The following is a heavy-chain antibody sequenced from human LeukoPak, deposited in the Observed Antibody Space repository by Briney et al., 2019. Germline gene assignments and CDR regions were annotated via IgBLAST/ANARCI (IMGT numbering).Heavy chain of an antibody. Sequence: GGSLTLSCAASGFTFSSYEMTWVRQAPGKGLEWVSYISSSGSTIYYADSVKGRFTISRDNAKNSLYLQMNSLRAEDTAVYYCARGQPGYCMDVWGQGTTVTVSS. V-gene: IGHV3-48*03. CDR1: GFTFSSYE. J-gene: IGHJ6*02. CDR2: ISSSGSTI. CDR3: ARGQPGYCMDV. D-gene: IGHD1-1*01.